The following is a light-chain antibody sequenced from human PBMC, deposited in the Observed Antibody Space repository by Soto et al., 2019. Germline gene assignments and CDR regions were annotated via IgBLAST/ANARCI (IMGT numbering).Light chain of an antibody. CDR3: ETWDSNTYV. J-gene: IGLJ1*01. CDR1: SGHSSYI. Sequence: QSVLTQSSSASASLGSSVSLTCTLSSGHSSYIIAWHQQQPGKAPRYLMKLEGSGSYNKGSGVPDRFSGSSSGADRYLTIPTLQFEDEADYYCETWDSNTYVFGTGTKLTVL. V-gene: IGLV4-60*02. CDR2: LEGSGSY.